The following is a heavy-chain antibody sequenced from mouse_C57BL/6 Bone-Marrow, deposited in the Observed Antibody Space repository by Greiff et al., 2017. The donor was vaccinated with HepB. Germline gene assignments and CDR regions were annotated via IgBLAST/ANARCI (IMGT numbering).Heavy chain of an antibody. Sequence: VQLQQSGPELVKPGASVKIPCKASGYTFTDYNMDWVKQSHGKSLEWIGDINPNNGGTIYNQKFKGKATLTVDKSSSTAYMELRSLTSEDTAVYYCARSFTTVVAKDGMDYWGQGTSVTVSS. J-gene: IGHJ4*01. CDR2: INPNNGGT. CDR1: GYTFTDYN. D-gene: IGHD1-1*01. V-gene: IGHV1-18*01. CDR3: ARSFTTVVAKDGMDY.